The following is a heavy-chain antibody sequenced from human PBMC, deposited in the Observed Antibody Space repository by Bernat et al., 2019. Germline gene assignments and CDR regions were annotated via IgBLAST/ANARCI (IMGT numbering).Heavy chain of an antibody. CDR3: ARDGETVYRVTGYYHAGWFDP. CDR1: GFTFSSYS. Sequence: EVQLVESGGGLVKPGGSLRLSCAASGFTFSSYSMNWVRQAPGKGLEWVSSIISSSSYIYYADSVKGRFTISRYNAKNSLYLQMNSLRAEDTAVYYCARDGETVYRVTGYYHAGWFDPWGQGTLVTVSS. V-gene: IGHV3-21*01. CDR2: IISSSSYI. J-gene: IGHJ5*02. D-gene: IGHD3-9*01.